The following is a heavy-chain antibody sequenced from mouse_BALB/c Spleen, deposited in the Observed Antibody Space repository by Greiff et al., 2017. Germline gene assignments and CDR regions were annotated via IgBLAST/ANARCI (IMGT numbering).Heavy chain of an antibody. CDR1: GYSITSGYS. Sequence: EVKLQESGPGLVKPSQSLSLTCSVTGYSITSGYSWNWIRQFPGNKLEWMGYISYDGSNNYNPSLKNRISITRDTSKNQFFLKLNSVTTEDTATYYCARDRRYGAMDYWGQGTSVTVSS. CDR3: ARDRRYGAMDY. CDR2: ISYDGSN. J-gene: IGHJ4*01. V-gene: IGHV3-6*02. D-gene: IGHD2-14*01.